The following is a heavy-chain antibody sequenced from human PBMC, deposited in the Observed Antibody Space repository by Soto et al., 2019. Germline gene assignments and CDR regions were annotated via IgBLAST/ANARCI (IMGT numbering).Heavy chain of an antibody. CDR3: AREGPAPYYYYGMDV. J-gene: IGHJ6*02. Sequence: ASVKVSCKTSGYSFTTYGISWVRQAPGQGLEWMGWISGYNGNTNYAQKLQGRVTMTTGTSTSTAYMELRSLRSDDTAVYYCAREGPAPYYYYGMDVWGQGSTVTVSS. V-gene: IGHV1-18*01. CDR2: ISGYNGNT. CDR1: GYSFTTYG.